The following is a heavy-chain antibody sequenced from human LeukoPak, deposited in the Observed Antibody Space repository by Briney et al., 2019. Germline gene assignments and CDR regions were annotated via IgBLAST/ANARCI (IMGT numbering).Heavy chain of an antibody. CDR1: GFTFSSFG. D-gene: IGHD6-13*01. CDR3: AKFAGYSNPQGFDH. J-gene: IGHJ5*02. Sequence: AGGSLRLSCAASGFTFSSFGMSWVRQAPGKGLEWVSSISSTGGTAYYADSVKGRFTISRDNSKNPLYLQMNSLRAEDTAVYYCAKFAGYSNPQGFDHWGQGTLVTVSS. CDR2: ISSTGGTA. V-gene: IGHV3-23*01.